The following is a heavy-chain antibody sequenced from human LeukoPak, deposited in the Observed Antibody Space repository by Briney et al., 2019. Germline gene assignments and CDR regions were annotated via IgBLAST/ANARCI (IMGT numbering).Heavy chain of an antibody. CDR3: ARRHASSWYYFDY. CDR2: ISSGGGDT. J-gene: IGHJ4*02. V-gene: IGHV3-23*01. Sequence: PGGSLRLSCAASGFTFNNYAMSWVRQAPGKGLEWVSTISSGGGDTYYTDSVKGRFTISRDNPKNMLYLQMNSLRAEDTAVYYCARRHASSWYYFDYWGQGTLVTVSS. D-gene: IGHD6-13*01. CDR1: GFTFNNYA.